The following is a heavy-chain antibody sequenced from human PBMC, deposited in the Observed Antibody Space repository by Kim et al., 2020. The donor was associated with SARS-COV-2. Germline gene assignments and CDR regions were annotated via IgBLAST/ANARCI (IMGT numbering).Heavy chain of an antibody. V-gene: IGHV3-30*04. CDR3: AIPRRPSEY. CDR2: ISYDGSNK. Sequence: GGSLRLSCAVSGFTFSSYAMHWVRQAPGKGLEWVAVISYDGSNKYYADSVKGRFTISRDNSKNTLYLQMNSLRAEDTAVYYCAIPRRPSEYWGQGTLGTV. J-gene: IGHJ4*02. CDR1: GFTFSSYA.